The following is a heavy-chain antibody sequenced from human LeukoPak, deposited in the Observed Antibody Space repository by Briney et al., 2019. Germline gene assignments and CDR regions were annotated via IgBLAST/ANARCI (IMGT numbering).Heavy chain of an antibody. Sequence: GGSLRLSCAASGFTVSSNYMSWVRQAPGKGLEWVSVIYSGGSTYYADSVKGRFTISRDNSKNTLYLQMNSLRVEDTAVYYCARDRRDYYYGMDVWGQGTTVTVSS. CDR3: ARDRRDYYYGMDV. J-gene: IGHJ6*02. V-gene: IGHV3-66*01. CDR1: GFTVSSNY. CDR2: IYSGGST.